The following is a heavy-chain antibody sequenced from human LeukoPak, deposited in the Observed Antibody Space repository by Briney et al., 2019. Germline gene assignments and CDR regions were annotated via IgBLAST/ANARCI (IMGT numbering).Heavy chain of an antibody. CDR2: IYSGGST. CDR3: ARDRMVWFGEYYGMDV. V-gene: IGHV3-53*01. J-gene: IGHJ6*02. D-gene: IGHD3-10*01. Sequence: SGGSLRLSCAASGFTFSSYAMSWVRQAPGKGLEWVSVIYSGGSTYYADSVKGRFTISRDNSKNTPYLQMNSLRAEDTAVYYCARDRMVWFGEYYGMDVWGQGTTVTVSS. CDR1: GFTFSSYA.